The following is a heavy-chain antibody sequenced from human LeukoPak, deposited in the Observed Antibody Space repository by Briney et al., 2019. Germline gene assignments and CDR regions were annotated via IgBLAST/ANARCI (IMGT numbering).Heavy chain of an antibody. CDR2: IIPMFGTA. J-gene: IGHJ5*02. V-gene: IGHV1-69*05. Sequence: GASVKVSCKASGGTFSSYAISWVRQAPGQGLEWMGGIIPMFGTANYAQKFQGRVTITTDESTSTAYMELSSLRSEDTAVYYCARVRGYCSSTSCNRDWLDPWGQGTLVTVSS. CDR3: ARVRGYCSSTSCNRDWLDP. D-gene: IGHD2-2*02. CDR1: GGTFSSYA.